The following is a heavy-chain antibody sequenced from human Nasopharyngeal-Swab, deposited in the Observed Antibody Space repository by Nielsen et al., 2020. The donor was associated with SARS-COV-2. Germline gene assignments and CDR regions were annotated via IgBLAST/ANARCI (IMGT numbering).Heavy chain of an antibody. Sequence: ASVKVSCKASGYTFTSYDINWVRQATGQGLEWMGWINPNSGNTGYAQKFQGRVTVTRNTSISTAYMELSSLRSEDTAVYYCARGELELYYYYGMDVWGQGTTVTVSS. V-gene: IGHV1-8*01. CDR3: ARGELELYYYYGMDV. J-gene: IGHJ6*02. CDR1: GYTFTSYD. CDR2: INPNSGNT. D-gene: IGHD1-7*01.